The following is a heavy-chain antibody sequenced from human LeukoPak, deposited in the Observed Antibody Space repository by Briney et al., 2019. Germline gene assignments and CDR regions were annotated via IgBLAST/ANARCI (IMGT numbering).Heavy chain of an antibody. V-gene: IGHV1-18*01. Sequence: ASVKVSCKASGYTFANYGISWVRQAPGLGLEWMGWISGYNGKTNYAQKFQGRVTMTTDTSTRIAFMELWSLRSDDTAVYYCGRQVDTSMALPDYWGQGTLVTVSS. J-gene: IGHJ4*02. CDR1: GYTFANYG. CDR2: ISGYNGKT. D-gene: IGHD5-18*01. CDR3: GRQVDTSMALPDY.